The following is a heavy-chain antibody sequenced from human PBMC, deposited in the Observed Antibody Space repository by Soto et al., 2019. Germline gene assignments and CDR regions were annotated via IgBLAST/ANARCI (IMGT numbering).Heavy chain of an antibody. Sequence: SVKVSCKASGDTLSRFAIAWVRQAPGQGLEWMGGIISYFRRPGYAQKFQGRITISADESTNTAYMELSSLRSDDTAIYFCATTEASIGTYRDYYYHSGLHVWGQGTQVT. D-gene: IGHD1-1*01. CDR3: ATTEASIGTYRDYYYHSGLHV. CDR2: IISYFRRP. V-gene: IGHV1-69*13. J-gene: IGHJ6*02. CDR1: GDTLSRFA.